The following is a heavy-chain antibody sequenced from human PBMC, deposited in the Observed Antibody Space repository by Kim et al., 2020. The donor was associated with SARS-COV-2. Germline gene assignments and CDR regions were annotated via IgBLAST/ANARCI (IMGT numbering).Heavy chain of an antibody. D-gene: IGHD2-2*01. J-gene: IGHJ6*03. CDR3: ARLNKNCSSTSCFYYYYYMDV. CDR1: GGTFSSYA. CDR2: IIPILGIA. V-gene: IGHV1-69*04. Sequence: SVKVSCKASGGTFSSYAISWVRQAPGQGLEWMGRIIPILGIANYAQKFQGRVTITADKSTSTAYMELSSLRSEDTAVYYCARLNKNCSSTSCFYYYYYMDVWGKGTTVTVSS.